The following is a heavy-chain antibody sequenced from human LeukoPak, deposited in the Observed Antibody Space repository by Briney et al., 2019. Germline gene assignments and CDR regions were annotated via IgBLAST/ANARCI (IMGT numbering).Heavy chain of an antibody. Sequence: TGGSLTLSCAASGSTFSAYYMNWIRQVPGKGLEWVSYISTTSSYTNYADSVKGRFTISRDDAKNSLYLQMNSLRADDTAVYYCATDRSGGYLLDWGQGTTVTVSS. D-gene: IGHD6-25*01. CDR1: GSTFSAYY. V-gene: IGHV3-11*06. CDR3: ATDRSGGYLLD. CDR2: ISTTSSYT. J-gene: IGHJ6*02.